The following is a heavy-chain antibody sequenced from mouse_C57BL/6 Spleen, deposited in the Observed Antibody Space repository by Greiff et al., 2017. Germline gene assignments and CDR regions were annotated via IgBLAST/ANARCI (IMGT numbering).Heavy chain of an antibody. D-gene: IGHD1-1*01. CDR2: IHPNSGST. Sequence: QVHVKQPGAELVKPGASVKLSCKASGYTFTSYWMHWVKQRPGQGLEWIGMIHPNSGSTNYNEKFKSKATLTVDKSSSTAYMQLSSLTSVDSAVYYCARRGVTTVVATGFDYWGQGTTLTVSS. V-gene: IGHV1-64*01. J-gene: IGHJ2*01. CDR3: ARRGVTTVVATGFDY. CDR1: GYTFTSYW.